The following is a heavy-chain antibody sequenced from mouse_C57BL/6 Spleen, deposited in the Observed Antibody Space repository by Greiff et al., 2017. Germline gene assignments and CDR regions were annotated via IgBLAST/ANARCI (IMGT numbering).Heavy chain of an antibody. Sequence: VHVKQSGAELVRPGASVKLSCTASGFNIKDDYMHWVKQRPEQGLEWIGWIDPENGDTEYASKFQGKATITADTSSNTAYLQLSSLTSEDTAVYYCFYYSNYWAWFAYWGQGTLVTVSA. D-gene: IGHD2-5*01. CDR2: IDPENGDT. CDR3: FYYSNYWAWFAY. J-gene: IGHJ3*01. V-gene: IGHV14-4*01. CDR1: GFNIKDDY.